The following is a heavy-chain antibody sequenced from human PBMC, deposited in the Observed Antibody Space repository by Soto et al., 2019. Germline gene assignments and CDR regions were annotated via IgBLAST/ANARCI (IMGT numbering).Heavy chain of an antibody. V-gene: IGHV1-18*01. Sequence: ASVNVSCKASGYTFTSYGISWVRQAPGQGLEWMGWISAYNGNTNYAQKLQGRVTMTTDTSTSTAYMELRSLRSDDTAVYYCARTLARGPSEWLLSRKYYFDYWGQGTLVTVSS. CDR2: ISAYNGNT. CDR3: ARTLARGPSEWLLSRKYYFDY. D-gene: IGHD3-3*01. CDR1: GYTFTSYG. J-gene: IGHJ4*02.